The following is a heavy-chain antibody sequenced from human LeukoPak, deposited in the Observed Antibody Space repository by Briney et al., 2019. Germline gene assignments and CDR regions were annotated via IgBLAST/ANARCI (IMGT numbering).Heavy chain of an antibody. CDR1: GGSVNVGSYY. D-gene: IGHD3-22*01. V-gene: IGHV4-61*09. Sequence: PSDTLSLTCTVSGGSVNVGSYYWTWIRQPAGKGLEWIGHFYTSGSAKYNPSLMSRVTISVDTSKNQFSLKLNSVTAADTAVYYCARDLGYSASYWGQGTLVTVSS. CDR3: ARDLGYSASY. J-gene: IGHJ4*02. CDR2: FYTSGSA.